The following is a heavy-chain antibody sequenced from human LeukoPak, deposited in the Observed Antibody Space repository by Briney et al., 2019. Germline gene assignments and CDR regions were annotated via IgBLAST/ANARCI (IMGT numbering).Heavy chain of an antibody. CDR1: GGSFSSGGYY. Sequence: SETLSLTCTVSGGSFSSGGYYWGWLRQHPGRGLEWIGYIYYSGSTYYNPSLKSRVTISVDTSKNQFSLKLSSVTAADTAVYYCAREANYYDSSGYLFDYWGQGTLVTVSS. D-gene: IGHD3-22*01. V-gene: IGHV4-31*03. CDR2: IYYSGST. CDR3: AREANYYDSSGYLFDY. J-gene: IGHJ4*02.